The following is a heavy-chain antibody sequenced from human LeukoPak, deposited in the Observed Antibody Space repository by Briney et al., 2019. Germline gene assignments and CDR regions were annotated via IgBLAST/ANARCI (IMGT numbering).Heavy chain of an antibody. CDR3: ARLITGATTAFDI. CDR2: VYTSGST. J-gene: IGHJ3*02. Sequence: SETLSLTCSVSGGSISGYYWTWIRQPAGKGLEWIGRVYTSGSTHYNPSLKTRLTMSVDTSKNQFSLKLSSVTAADTAAYYCARLITGATTAFDIWGQGTMVTVSS. D-gene: IGHD1-7*01. CDR1: GGSISGYY. V-gene: IGHV4-4*07.